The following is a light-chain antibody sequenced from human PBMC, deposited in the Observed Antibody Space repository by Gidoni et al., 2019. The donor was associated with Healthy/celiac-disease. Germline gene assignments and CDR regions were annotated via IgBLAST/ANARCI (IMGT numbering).Light chain of an antibody. CDR3: QQRSNWPLT. CDR1: QSVSSY. CDR2: DAS. Sequence: VLTQSPATLSLSPGERATLTCRASQSVSSYLAWYQQKPGQAPRLLIYDASNRATGIPARFSGSGSGTDFTLTISSLEPEDFAVYYCQQRSNWPLTFGGGTKVEIK. V-gene: IGKV3-11*01. J-gene: IGKJ4*01.